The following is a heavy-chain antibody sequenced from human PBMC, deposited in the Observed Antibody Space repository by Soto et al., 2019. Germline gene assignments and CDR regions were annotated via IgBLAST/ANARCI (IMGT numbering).Heavy chain of an antibody. CDR3: YYDSSGYAHYVMDV. CDR1: GYTFTGYY. J-gene: IGHJ6*02. Sequence: ASVKVSCKASGYTFTGYYMHWVRQAPGQGLEWMGWINPNSGGTNYAQKFQGWVTMTRDTSISTAYMDPVDTATYYCARTLYYYDSSGYAHYVMDVWGQGTTVTVSS. D-gene: IGHD3-22*01. CDR2: INPNSGGT. V-gene: IGHV1-2*04.